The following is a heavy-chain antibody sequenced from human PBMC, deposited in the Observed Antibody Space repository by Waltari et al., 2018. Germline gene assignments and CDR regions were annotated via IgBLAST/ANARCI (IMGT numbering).Heavy chain of an antibody. CDR1: GGSFSGYY. J-gene: IGHJ5*02. CDR2: INHGGST. D-gene: IGHD3-10*01. V-gene: IGHV4-34*01. Sequence: QVQLQQWGAGLLKPSETLSLTCAVYGGSFSGYYWSWIRQPPGKGLEWIGEINHGGSTNYNPSLKSRVTISVDTSKNQFSLKLSSVTAADTAVYYCARGRGSPGRRFDPWGQGTLVTVSS. CDR3: ARGRGSPGRRFDP.